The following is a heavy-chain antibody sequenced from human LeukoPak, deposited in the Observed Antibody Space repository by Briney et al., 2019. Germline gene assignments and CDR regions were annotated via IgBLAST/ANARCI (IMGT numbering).Heavy chain of an antibody. J-gene: IGHJ4*02. D-gene: IGHD6-13*01. CDR3: ARGGAAGTRSYFDY. V-gene: IGHV1-46*01. CDR2: INPSGSSG. Sequence: GASVKVSCKASGYTFTSYYMHWVRRAPGQGLEWMGIINPSGSSGSYAQKFQGRVTMTGDTSTSTAYMELSSLRPEDTAVFYCARGGAAGTRSYFDYWGQGTLVTVSS. CDR1: GYTFTSYY.